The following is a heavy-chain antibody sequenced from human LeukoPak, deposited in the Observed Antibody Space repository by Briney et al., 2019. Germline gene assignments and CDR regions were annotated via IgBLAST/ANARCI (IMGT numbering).Heavy chain of an antibody. Sequence: PGESLKISCKASGYTFTSYYMHWVRQAPGQGLEWMGIINPSGGSTSYAQKFQGRVTMTRDTSTSTVYMELSSLRSEDTAVYYCARAEGDQETLFDYWGQGTLVTVSS. J-gene: IGHJ4*02. V-gene: IGHV1-46*01. CDR2: INPSGGST. D-gene: IGHD3-16*01. CDR3: ARAEGDQETLFDY. CDR1: GYTFTSYY.